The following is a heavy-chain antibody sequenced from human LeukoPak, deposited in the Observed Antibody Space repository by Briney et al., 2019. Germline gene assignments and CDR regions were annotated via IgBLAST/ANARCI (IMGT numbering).Heavy chain of an antibody. J-gene: IGHJ5*02. Sequence: ASVKVSCKASGYTFTGYYIHWVRQAPGQGLEWMGWSNPNNGDTNYAQNFQGRVTMTRDTSISTAYMELSSLRSDDTAVYYCARDEFFSRPNWFDPWGQGTLVTVSS. D-gene: IGHD3-3*02. CDR2: SNPNNGDT. CDR3: ARDEFFSRPNWFDP. V-gene: IGHV1-2*02. CDR1: GYTFTGYY.